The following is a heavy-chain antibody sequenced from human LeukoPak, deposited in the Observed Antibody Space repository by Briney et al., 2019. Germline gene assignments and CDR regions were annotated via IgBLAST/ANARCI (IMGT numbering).Heavy chain of an antibody. Sequence: ASVTVSCKASGGTFSSYAISWVRQAPGQGLEWMGRIIPILGIANYAQKFQGRVTITADKSTSTAYMELSSLRSEDTAVYYCARAPRGYYYGSGSPTRYFDYWGQGTLVTVSS. CDR2: IIPILGIA. CDR3: ARAPRGYYYGSGSPTRYFDY. J-gene: IGHJ4*02. D-gene: IGHD3-10*01. CDR1: GGTFSSYA. V-gene: IGHV1-69*04.